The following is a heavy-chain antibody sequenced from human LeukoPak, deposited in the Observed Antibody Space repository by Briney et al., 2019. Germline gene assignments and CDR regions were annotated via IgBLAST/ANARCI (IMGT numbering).Heavy chain of an antibody. V-gene: IGHV3-48*03. CDR2: ISSSGSTI. Sequence: PGGSLRLSCAASGFTFSHYEMNWVRQAPGKGLEWVSYISSSGSTIYYADSVKGRFTISRDNAKNSLYLQMNSLRAEDTAVYYCARQYYYYYMDVWGKGTTVTISS. J-gene: IGHJ6*03. CDR3: ARQYYYYYMDV. CDR1: GFTFSHYE.